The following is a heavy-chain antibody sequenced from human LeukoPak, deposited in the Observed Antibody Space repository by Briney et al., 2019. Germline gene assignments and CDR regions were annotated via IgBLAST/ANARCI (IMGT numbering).Heavy chain of an antibody. CDR3: ARNQQLGGHSYYYYGMDV. D-gene: IGHD3-16*01. CDR1: GFTSIAYA. V-gene: IGHV3-23*01. Sequence: GGSLRLSCVGSGFTSIAYALTWARQAPGKGLEWVSGISGGGVTTYYADSVKGRFTISRDNPKNTLYLQMNSLRADDTAIYYCARNQQLGGHSYYYYGMDVWGQGTTVTVSS. J-gene: IGHJ6*02. CDR2: ISGGGVTT.